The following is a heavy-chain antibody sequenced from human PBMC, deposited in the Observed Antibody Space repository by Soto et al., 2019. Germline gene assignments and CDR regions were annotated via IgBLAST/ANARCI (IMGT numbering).Heavy chain of an antibody. Sequence: SETLSLTCTVSGGSISSYYWSWIRQPPGKGLEWIGYIYYSGSTNYNPSRKSRVTISVATSKNQFSLKLSSVTAADTAVYYCARGVVRGSGWYLQTYYYYYVMDVWGQGTTVTVSS. D-gene: IGHD6-19*01. CDR2: IYYSGST. CDR1: GGSISSYY. V-gene: IGHV4-59*01. CDR3: ARGVVRGSGWYLQTYYYYYVMDV. J-gene: IGHJ6*02.